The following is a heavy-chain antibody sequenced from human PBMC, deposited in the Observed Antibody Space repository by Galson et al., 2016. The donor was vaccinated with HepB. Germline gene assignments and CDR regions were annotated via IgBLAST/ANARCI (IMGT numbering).Heavy chain of an antibody. CDR2: ISGNGGIT. CDR3: AKWPDHSCDYRPPDH. CDR1: GFTFSTYA. V-gene: IGHV3-23*01. Sequence: SLRLSCAASGFTFSTYAVAWVRQAPGRGPQWVSAISGNGGITHYADSVKGRFTISRDNSKNTLYLQMNSLRVEDTAVYSCAKWPDHSCDYRPPDHWGQGTLVTVSS. D-gene: IGHD3-16*02. J-gene: IGHJ4*02.